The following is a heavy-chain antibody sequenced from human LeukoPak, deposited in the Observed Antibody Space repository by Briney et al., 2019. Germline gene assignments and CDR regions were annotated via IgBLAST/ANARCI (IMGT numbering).Heavy chain of an antibody. D-gene: IGHD5-12*01. CDR1: GFTFDDYG. Sequence: GGSLRLSCAASGFTFDDYGMNWVRQAPGKGLEWVSGISPRGDITYYKDSVRGRFTISRDNFKNTVSLQLNSLRAEDTAVYYCARQGRGYSGYGRFDPWGQGTLVTVSS. CDR2: ISPRGDIT. V-gene: IGHV3-23*01. CDR3: ARQGRGYSGYGRFDP. J-gene: IGHJ5*02.